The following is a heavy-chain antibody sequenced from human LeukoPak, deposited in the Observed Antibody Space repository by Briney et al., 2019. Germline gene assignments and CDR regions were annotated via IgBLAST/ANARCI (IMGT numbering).Heavy chain of an antibody. D-gene: IGHD6-19*01. V-gene: IGHV4-59*08. CDR1: GGSISSYY. CDR2: IYYSGST. J-gene: IGHJ4*02. CDR3: ARHSYGVAGLYYFDY. Sequence: SETLSLTCIVSGGSISSYYWCWIRQPPGKRLDWIGQIYYSGSTNYNPSLKSRVTISVDTSENQFSLKLTCVTAADAAVYYCARHSYGVAGLYYFDYWGQGTLVTVSS.